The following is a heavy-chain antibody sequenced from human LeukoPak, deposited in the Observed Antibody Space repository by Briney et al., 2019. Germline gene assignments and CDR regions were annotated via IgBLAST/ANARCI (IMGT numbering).Heavy chain of an antibody. J-gene: IGHJ3*01. V-gene: IGHV3-53*05. Sequence: PGGSLRLSCAASGFTVSSNYMSWVRQAPGKGLEWVSVIYSGGSTYYADSVKGRFTISRDNSQSTRYLQMNSLRAGDTAVYYCARGWAVWGQGTMVTVSS. CDR1: GFTVSSNY. CDR2: IYSGGST. D-gene: IGHD3-16*01. CDR3: ARGWAV.